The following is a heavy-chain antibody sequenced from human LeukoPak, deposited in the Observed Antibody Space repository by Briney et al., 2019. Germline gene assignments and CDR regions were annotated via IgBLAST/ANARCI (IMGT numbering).Heavy chain of an antibody. CDR3: VRQMIRFWFDP. CDR1: GFTFSLYW. J-gene: IGHJ5*02. V-gene: IGHV3-7*01. Sequence: GGSLRLSCAASGFTFSLYWMTWVRQSPGKGLEWVADINPDGSQKYSVDSVKGRFTISRDNAKNSLFLQMNSLRAEDTAVYYCVRQMIRFWFDPWGQGTLVTVSS. D-gene: IGHD3-16*01. CDR2: INPDGSQK.